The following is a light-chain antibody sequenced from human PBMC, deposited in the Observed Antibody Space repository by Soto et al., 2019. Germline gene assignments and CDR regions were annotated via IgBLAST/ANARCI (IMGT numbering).Light chain of an antibody. CDR1: QSVNS. CDR3: QEYNNWPLT. V-gene: IGKV3-15*01. CDR2: GAS. Sequence: EIVMTQSPATLSVSPGERATLSYKASQSVNSIAWYQQKPGQPPSLLIYGASTRATGIPARFSGSGSGTEFTLTISSLQSEDFAVYYCQEYNNWPLTFGQGTKVEIK. J-gene: IGKJ1*01.